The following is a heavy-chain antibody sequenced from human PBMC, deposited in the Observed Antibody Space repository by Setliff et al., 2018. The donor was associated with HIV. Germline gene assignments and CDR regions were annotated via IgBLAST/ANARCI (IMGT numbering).Heavy chain of an antibody. CDR1: GFTFSSYS. CDR2: ISWNSDSI. D-gene: IGHD3-9*01. V-gene: IGHV3-9*01. CDR3: VKGYDVLTANPDS. Sequence: GGSLRLSCAASGFTFSSYSMHWVRQRPGKGLEWVSGISWNSDSIAYADSVRGRFTISRDNAKNSLYLQMNSLRPEDTAFYYCVKGYDVLTANPDSWGQGTLVTVSS. J-gene: IGHJ4*02.